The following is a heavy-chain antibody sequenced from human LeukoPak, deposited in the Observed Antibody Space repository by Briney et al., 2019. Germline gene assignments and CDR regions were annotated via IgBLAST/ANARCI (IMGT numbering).Heavy chain of an antibody. V-gene: IGHV1-2*06. Sequence: ASVKVSCKASGYTFTGCYMHWVRQAPGQGLEWMGRINPNSGGTNYAQKFQGRVTMTRDTSISTPYMELSRLRSDDTAVYYCARDLARGLSSSWGQGTMVTVSS. D-gene: IGHD3-10*01. CDR2: INPNSGGT. CDR1: GYTFTGCY. J-gene: IGHJ3*01. CDR3: ARDLARGLSSS.